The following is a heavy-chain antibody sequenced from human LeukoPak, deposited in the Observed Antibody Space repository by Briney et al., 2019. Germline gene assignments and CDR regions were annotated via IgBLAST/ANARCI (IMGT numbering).Heavy chain of an antibody. CDR3: AKGRYYYYYMDV. J-gene: IGHJ6*03. Sequence: GGSLRLSCTTSGFPFSSYWMSWVRQAPGKGLEWVANIGPDGSDKQYVDSMKGRFTISRDNSKNTLYLQMNSLRAEDTAIYYCAKGRYYYYYMDVWGKGTTVTISS. V-gene: IGHV3-7*03. CDR2: IGPDGSDK. CDR1: GFPFSSYW.